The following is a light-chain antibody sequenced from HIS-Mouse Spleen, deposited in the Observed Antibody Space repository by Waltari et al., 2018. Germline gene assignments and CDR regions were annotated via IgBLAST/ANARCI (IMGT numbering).Light chain of an antibody. J-gene: IGLJ3*02. CDR1: SSTLGAGLD. CDR3: QSYDSSLSGWV. V-gene: IGLV1-40*01. CDR2: GNS. Sequence: QSVLTQPPPVSGAPGQTGTTSSPGSSSTLGAGLDVHWYQQLPGTAPKLLIYGNSNRPSGVPDRFSGSKSGTSASLAITGLQAEDEADYYCQSYDSSLSGWVFGGGTKLTVL.